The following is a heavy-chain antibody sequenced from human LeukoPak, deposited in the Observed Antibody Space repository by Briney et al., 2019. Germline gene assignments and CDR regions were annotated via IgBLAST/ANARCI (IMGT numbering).Heavy chain of an antibody. J-gene: IGHJ4*02. CDR1: GGSISSGGYY. CDR3: ARDKMVADGYNFRGTFDY. V-gene: IGHV4-30-2*01. CDR2: IYHSGST. D-gene: IGHD5-24*01. Sequence: PSETLSLTCTVSGGSISSGGYYWSWIRQPPGKGLEWIGYIYHSGSTYYNPSLKSRVTISVDRSKNQFSLKLSSVTAADTAVYYCARDKMVADGYNFRGTFDYWGQGTLVTVSS.